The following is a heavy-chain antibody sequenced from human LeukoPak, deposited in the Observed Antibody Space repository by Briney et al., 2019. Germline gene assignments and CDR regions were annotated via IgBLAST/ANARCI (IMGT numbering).Heavy chain of an antibody. CDR2: IYSTDST. J-gene: IGHJ5*02. CDR3: ARGWGWFDP. CDR1: GLTVGSSY. V-gene: IGHV3-53*01. Sequence: GGSLRLSGAASGLTVGSSYINWVRQAPGKELEWVSIIYSTDSTYYADSVKGRFTISRDNSKNTVYLDMSSLRAEDTAVYYCARGWGWFDPWGQGTLVTVSS. D-gene: IGHD1-26*01.